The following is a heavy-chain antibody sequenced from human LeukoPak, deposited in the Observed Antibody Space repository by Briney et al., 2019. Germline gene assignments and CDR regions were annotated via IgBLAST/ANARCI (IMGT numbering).Heavy chain of an antibody. V-gene: IGHV5-51*01. CDR1: GYRFTSYW. J-gene: IGHJ3*02. Sequence: PGESLKISCKGSGYRFTSYWIGWVRQMLGKGLEWMGIIYPGDFDTRYSPSFEGQVTISADKSISTAYLQWTSLRASDSAMYYCARPRGAWYNAFDIWGQGTMVTVSS. CDR2: IYPGDFDT. CDR3: ARPRGAWYNAFDI. D-gene: IGHD6-13*01.